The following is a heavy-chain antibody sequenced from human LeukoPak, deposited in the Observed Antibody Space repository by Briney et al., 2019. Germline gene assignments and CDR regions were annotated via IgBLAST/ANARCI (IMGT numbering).Heavy chain of an antibody. Sequence: TSQTLSLTCTVSGGSISSGGYYWSWIRQHPGKGLEWIGYIYYSGSTYYNPSLKSRVTISVDTSKNQFSLKLSSVTAADTAVYYCAREGPAVDPVGPWGQGTLVTVSS. CDR1: GGSISSGGYY. V-gene: IGHV4-31*03. D-gene: IGHD6-13*01. CDR3: AREGPAVDPVGP. CDR2: IYYSGST. J-gene: IGHJ5*02.